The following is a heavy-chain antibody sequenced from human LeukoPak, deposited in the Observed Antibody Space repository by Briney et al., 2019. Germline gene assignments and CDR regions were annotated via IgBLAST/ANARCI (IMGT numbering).Heavy chain of an antibody. V-gene: IGHV1-58*01. J-gene: IGHJ6*02. CDR1: GFTFTSSA. CDR2: IVVGSGNT. CDR3: AAVPRITIFGVVTTAYYYYYYGMDV. D-gene: IGHD3-3*01. Sequence: SVKVSCKASGFTFTSSAVQWVRQARGQRLEWIGWIVVGSGNTNYAQKFQERVTITRDMSTSTAYMELSSLRSEDTAVYYCAAVPRITIFGVVTTAYYYYYYGMDVWGQGTTVTVSS.